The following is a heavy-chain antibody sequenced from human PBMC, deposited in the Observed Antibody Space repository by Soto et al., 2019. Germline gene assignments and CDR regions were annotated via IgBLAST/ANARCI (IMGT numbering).Heavy chain of an antibody. CDR3: ARWGTTGGLDV. J-gene: IGHJ4*02. Sequence: QVQLVEAGGGVVQPGTSLRLSCVGSGFTFRIYVIHWVRQAPGKGLEWVALTSYDGSNNFYGDSVKGRFTISRHNYRNTVELQMDSLRFEDTALYYCARWGTTGGLDVWGQGTLVSVSS. V-gene: IGHV3-33*05. D-gene: IGHD3-16*01. CDR1: GFTFRIYV. CDR2: TSYDGSNN.